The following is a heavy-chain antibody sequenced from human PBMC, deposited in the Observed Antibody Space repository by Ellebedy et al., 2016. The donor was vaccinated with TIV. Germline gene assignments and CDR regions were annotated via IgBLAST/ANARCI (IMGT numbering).Heavy chain of an antibody. J-gene: IGHJ4*02. V-gene: IGHV3-74*01. D-gene: IGHD5-18*01. CDR2: VSPDGRGT. CDR3: ATGPYSYGWGY. Sequence: GESLKISCSASGFTFSTYSMNWVRQTPGKGLVWVSRVSPDGRGTSYADSVKGRFTISRDNAKNTMDLQMNSLRAEDTAVYYCATGPYSYGWGYWGQGTLVTVSS. CDR1: GFTFSTYS.